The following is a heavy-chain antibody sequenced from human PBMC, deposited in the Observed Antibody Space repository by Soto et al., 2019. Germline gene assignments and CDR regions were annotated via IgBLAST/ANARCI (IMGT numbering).Heavy chain of an antibody. J-gene: IGHJ5*02. V-gene: IGHV3-21*01. CDR1: GFTFSSYS. CDR2: ISSSSSYI. Sequence: PGGSLRISCAASGFTFSSYSMNWVRQAPGKGLEWVSSISSSSSYIYYADSVKGRFTISRDNAKNSLYLQMNSLRAEDTAVYYCAREGSSWYDNYWFDPWGQGTLVTVSS. D-gene: IGHD6-13*01. CDR3: AREGSSWYDNYWFDP.